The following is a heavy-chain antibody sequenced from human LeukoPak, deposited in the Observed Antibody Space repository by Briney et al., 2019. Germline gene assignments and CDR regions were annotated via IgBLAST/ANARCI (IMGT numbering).Heavy chain of an antibody. CDR2: IIPIFGTA. D-gene: IGHD4-23*01. CDR1: GGTFSSYA. Sequence: GASVKVSCKASGGTFSSYANSWARQAPGQGLEWMGGIIPIFGTANYAQKFQGRVTMTRDTSTSTVYMELSSLRSEDTAVYYCARSDGGNVFDYWGQGTLVTVSS. J-gene: IGHJ4*02. CDR3: ARSDGGNVFDY. V-gene: IGHV1-69*05.